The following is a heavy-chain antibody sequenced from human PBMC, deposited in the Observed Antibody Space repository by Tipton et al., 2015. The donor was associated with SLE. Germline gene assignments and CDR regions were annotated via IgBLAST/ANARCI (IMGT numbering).Heavy chain of an antibody. J-gene: IGHJ3*02. V-gene: IGHV5-51*01. D-gene: IGHD1-7*01. Sequence: QLVQSGAEVKKPGESLKISCKGSGYSFTSYWIGWVRQMPGKGLEWMGIIYPGDSDTRYNPSFQGQVTISADRSINTAYLQWSSLKASDTANYYCARQGITGSTHDAFEIWGQGTVVTVSS. CDR2: IYPGDSDT. CDR1: GYSFTSYW. CDR3: ARQGITGSTHDAFEI.